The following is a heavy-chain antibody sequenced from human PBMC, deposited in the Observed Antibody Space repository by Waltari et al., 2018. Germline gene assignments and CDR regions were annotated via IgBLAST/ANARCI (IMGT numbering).Heavy chain of an antibody. CDR1: GFTFSNFW. Sequence: EVQLVESGGALVQPGGSLRLSCAASGFTFSNFWMTWVRQAPGRGLDGGANIKQDGGENYDADSVKGRFTISRDNTRNSVFLQMNSLRAEDTAVFYCVRRHCSSTACFVTSFDYWGQGTLVTVSS. D-gene: IGHD2-2*01. CDR3: VRRHCSSTACFVTSFDY. J-gene: IGHJ4*02. CDR2: IKQDGGEN. V-gene: IGHV3-7*01.